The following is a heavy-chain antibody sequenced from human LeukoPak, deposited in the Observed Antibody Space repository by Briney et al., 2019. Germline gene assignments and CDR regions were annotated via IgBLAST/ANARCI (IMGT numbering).Heavy chain of an antibody. Sequence: GGSLRLSCAASGFSFSTYVMHWVRQTPGKGLEWVAILSSDGVDKRYADAVQGRVTVSRDNFKNTLYLQMNSLRTEDTAIYYCARDPGTIFDVLNYHFDNWGQGTLVTVSS. V-gene: IGHV3-30-3*01. J-gene: IGHJ4*02. CDR3: ARDPGTIFDVLNYHFDN. CDR1: GFSFSTYV. CDR2: LSSDGVDK. D-gene: IGHD3-3*01.